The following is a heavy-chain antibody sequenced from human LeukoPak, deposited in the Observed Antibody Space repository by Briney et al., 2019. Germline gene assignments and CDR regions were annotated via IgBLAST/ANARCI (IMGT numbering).Heavy chain of an antibody. V-gene: IGHV3-23*01. D-gene: IGHD2-21*01. CDR1: GFTFSSCS. CDR3: AKSDCGTIGCKLLNY. Sequence: GGSLRLSCVASGFTFSSCSMSWVRQAPGKGLEWVSAINSGGDATKYADSVKGRFTISRDNSKNTLSLQLDSLRAEDTALYYCAKSDCGTIGCKLLNYWGQGTLVTVSS. CDR2: INSGGDAT. J-gene: IGHJ4*02.